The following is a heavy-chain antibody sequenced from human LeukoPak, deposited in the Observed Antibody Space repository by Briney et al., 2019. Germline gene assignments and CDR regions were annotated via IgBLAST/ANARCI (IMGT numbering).Heavy chain of an antibody. Sequence: GGSLRLSCAASGFTFSSYWMHWVRQAPGKGLVWVSRINSDGSSTTYADSVKGRFAISRDNAKNTVFLQMNSLSPEDTAVYYCARDRSIEDAFDIWGQGTMVTVSS. D-gene: IGHD3-3*02. J-gene: IGHJ3*02. CDR2: INSDGSST. CDR1: GFTFSSYW. V-gene: IGHV3-74*03. CDR3: ARDRSIEDAFDI.